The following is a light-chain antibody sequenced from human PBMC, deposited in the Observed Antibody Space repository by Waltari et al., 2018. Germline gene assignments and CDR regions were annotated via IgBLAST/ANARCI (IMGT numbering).Light chain of an antibody. Sequence: EIVLPQSPGTLSLFPVERSTLSCRTSQSVSRTLAWYPQKPGQTPKLLIYGASIRATGIPDRFTCSGSGTDFSLTISSVVPEDFAVYFCQHYVRIPATFGKGTKVEIK. V-gene: IGKV3-20*01. CDR2: GAS. CDR1: QSVSRT. J-gene: IGKJ1*01. CDR3: QHYVRIPAT.